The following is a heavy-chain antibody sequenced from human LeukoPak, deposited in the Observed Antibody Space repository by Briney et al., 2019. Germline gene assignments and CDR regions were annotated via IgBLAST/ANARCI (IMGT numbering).Heavy chain of an antibody. CDR2: ISSSSSYI. CDR3: ARAPYVQDDFGY. CDR1: GFTFSSYS. Sequence: GGSLRLSCAASGFTFSSYSMNWVRQAPGKGLEWVSSISSSSSYIYYADSVKGRFTISRDNAKNSLYLQMNSLRAEDTAVYYCARAPYVQDDFGYWGQGTLVTASS. D-gene: IGHD3-16*01. J-gene: IGHJ4*02. V-gene: IGHV3-21*01.